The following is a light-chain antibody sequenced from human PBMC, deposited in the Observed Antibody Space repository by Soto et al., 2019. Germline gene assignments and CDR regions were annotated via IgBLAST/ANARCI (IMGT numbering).Light chain of an antibody. CDR1: QSISSY. CDR2: AAS. CDR3: QQSYSTPWT. Sequence: DIQMTQSPSSLSASVGDRVTITCRASQSISSYLNWYQQKPGKAPKLVIYAASSLQSGVPSRFSGSASGTDFTLIISSLQPEDFATYYGQQSYSTPWTFGQGTKVEIK. V-gene: IGKV1-39*01. J-gene: IGKJ1*01.